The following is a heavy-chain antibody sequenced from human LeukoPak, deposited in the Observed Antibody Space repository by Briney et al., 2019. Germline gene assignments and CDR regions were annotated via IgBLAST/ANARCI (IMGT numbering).Heavy chain of an antibody. V-gene: IGHV3-74*01. CDR3: ARDPRNKGFDP. CDR1: GFTFSGYW. CDR2: IKGDGSDT. Sequence: PGGSVRLSCAASGFTFSGYWMHWARQASGNGLVWVACIKGDGSDTGYADSVKGRFTISRDNAKNMLYLQMNSLRVEDTAVYYCARDPRNKGFDPWGQGTLVTVSA. J-gene: IGHJ5*02. D-gene: IGHD1/OR15-1a*01.